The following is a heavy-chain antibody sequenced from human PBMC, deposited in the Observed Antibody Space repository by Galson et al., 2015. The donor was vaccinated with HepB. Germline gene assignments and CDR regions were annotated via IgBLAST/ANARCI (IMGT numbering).Heavy chain of an antibody. CDR3: AKVPTLIAAAGYYFDY. CDR1: GFTFSSYA. J-gene: IGHJ4*02. CDR2: ISGSGGNT. V-gene: IGHV3-23*01. D-gene: IGHD6-13*01. Sequence: SLRLSCAASGFTFSSYAMSWVRQAPGKGLEWVSAISGSGGNTYYADSVKGRFTISRDNSKNTLYLQMNSLRAEDTAVYYCAKVPTLIAAAGYYFDYWGQGTLVTVSS.